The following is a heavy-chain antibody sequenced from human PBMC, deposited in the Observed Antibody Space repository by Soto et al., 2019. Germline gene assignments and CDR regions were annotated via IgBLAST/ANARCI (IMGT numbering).Heavy chain of an antibody. J-gene: IGHJ6*02. CDR3: AGGDYYHSSGYYFYYYTMDV. CDR2: VYYGGST. D-gene: IGHD3-22*01. CDR1: GGSISSSSYY. V-gene: IGHV4-39*01. Sequence: PETLSITCTVCGGSISSSSYYWGWIRQPPGKGLEWIGNVYYGGSTYYNPSLKSRVTISVETSKSQFSLKLSSVTAADTAVYYCAGGDYYHSSGYYFYYYTMDVWGQGTTVTSP.